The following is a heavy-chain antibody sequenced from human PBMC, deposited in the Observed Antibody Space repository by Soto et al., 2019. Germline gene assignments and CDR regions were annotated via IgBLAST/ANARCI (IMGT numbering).Heavy chain of an antibody. J-gene: IGHJ4*02. Sequence: GGSLRLSCAASGLTFSDYWMTWVRQAPGQGLEWVANINRDGDEENYVHSVKGRFTISRDNAKNSLSLHLSSLRADDTAVYYCARDLRGGYNSFDYWGQGALVTVSS. V-gene: IGHV3-7*03. CDR3: ARDLRGGYNSFDY. D-gene: IGHD5-12*01. CDR1: GLTFSDYW. CDR2: INRDGDEE.